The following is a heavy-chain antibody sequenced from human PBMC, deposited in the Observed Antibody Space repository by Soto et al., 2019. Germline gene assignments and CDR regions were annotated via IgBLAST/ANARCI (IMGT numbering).Heavy chain of an antibody. V-gene: IGHV1-46*03. Sequence: ASVKVSCKASGYTFTSYYMHWVRQAPGQGLEWMGIINPSGGSTSYAQKFQGRVTMTRDTSTSTVYMELSSLRSEDTAVYYCARHYSVTSGSDAFDIWGQGTMVTVSS. CDR1: GYTFTSYY. CDR3: ARHYSVTSGSDAFDI. J-gene: IGHJ3*02. D-gene: IGHD3-22*01. CDR2: INPSGGST.